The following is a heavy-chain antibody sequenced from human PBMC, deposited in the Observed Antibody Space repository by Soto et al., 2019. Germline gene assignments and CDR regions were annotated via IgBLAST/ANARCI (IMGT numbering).Heavy chain of an antibody. CDR1: GFTFSIYW. CDR3: ARGDGDQYDGHGYLGRH. Sequence: EVQLVESGGGLVQPGGSLRLSCAASGFTFSIYWMHWVRQVPGKGLVWVSRMNTDGSRTSYADSARGRFTISRDDAKRKLDLQMNNLRAEDTAVYYGARGDGDQYDGHGYLGRHWCQGALVTVSS. CDR2: MNTDGSRT. J-gene: IGHJ4*02. D-gene: IGHD5-18*01. V-gene: IGHV3-74*01.